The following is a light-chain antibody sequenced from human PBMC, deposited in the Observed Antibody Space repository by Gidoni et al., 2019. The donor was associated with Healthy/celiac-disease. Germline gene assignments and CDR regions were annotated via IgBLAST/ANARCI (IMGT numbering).Light chain of an antibody. CDR3: QQRSNWPPDFT. CDR1: QSVSSY. J-gene: IGKJ3*01. Sequence: EIVLTQSPATLSLSPGERATLSCRASQSVSSYLAWYQQQPGQAPRLLIYDASNRATGIPARFSGSGSGTDFTLTIRSLEPEDFAVYYCQQRSNWPPDFTFGPGTKVDIK. CDR2: DAS. V-gene: IGKV3-11*01.